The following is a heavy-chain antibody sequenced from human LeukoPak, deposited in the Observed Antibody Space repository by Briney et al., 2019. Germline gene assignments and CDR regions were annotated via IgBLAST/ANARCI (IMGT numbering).Heavy chain of an antibody. J-gene: IGHJ3*02. CDR2: INHSGST. V-gene: IGHV4-34*01. CDR3: ARLYYYGSGSYSHDAFDI. Sequence: SETLSLTCAVYGGSFSGYYWSWIRQPPGKGLEWIGEINHSGSTNYNPSLKSRVTISVDTSKNQFSLKLSSVTAADTAVYYCARLYYYGSGSYSHDAFDIWGQGTMVTVSS. CDR1: GGSFSGYY. D-gene: IGHD3-10*01.